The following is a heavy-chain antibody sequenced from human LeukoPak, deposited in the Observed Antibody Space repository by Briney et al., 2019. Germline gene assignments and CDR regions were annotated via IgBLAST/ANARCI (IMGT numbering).Heavy chain of an antibody. CDR2: ISSSGGTI. Sequence: GGSLRLSCAASGFTFSSYEMNWVRQAPGKGLEWVSYISSSGGTIYYADSVKGRFTISRDNPKNSLYLQMSSLRAEDTAVYYCARMRPELDYWGQGTLVTVSS. J-gene: IGHJ4*02. CDR3: ARMRPELDY. V-gene: IGHV3-48*03. D-gene: IGHD6-6*01. CDR1: GFTFSSYE.